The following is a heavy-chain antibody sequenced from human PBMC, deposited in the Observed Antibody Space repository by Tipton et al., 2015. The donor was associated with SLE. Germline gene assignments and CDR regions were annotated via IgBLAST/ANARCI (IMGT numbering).Heavy chain of an antibody. V-gene: IGHV3-7*05. Sequence: GSLRLSCAASGFTFSSYWMSWVRQAPGKGLEWVANIKQDGSEKYYVDSVKGRFTISRDNAKNSLYLQMNSLRAEDTAVYYCARVGLVAIRRGAFDIWGQGTMVTVSS. D-gene: IGHD5-12*01. CDR1: GFTFSSYW. CDR3: ARVGLVAIRRGAFDI. CDR2: IKQDGSEK. J-gene: IGHJ3*02.